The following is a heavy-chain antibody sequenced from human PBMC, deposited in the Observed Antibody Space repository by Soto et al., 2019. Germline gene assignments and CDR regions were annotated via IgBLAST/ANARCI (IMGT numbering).Heavy chain of an antibody. V-gene: IGHV1-2*04. CDR1: GYSFSAYH. J-gene: IGHJ4*02. D-gene: IGHD6-19*01. Sequence: QVQLVQSGAEVKEPGASVKVSCKASGYSFSAYHMHWVRQAPGQGLEWMGWLNPNSGGTNYAQKFQGWVTMTTDTSKRTACMDLRRLRPDDTAVYYCARGQGSGWYEDLDYWGQGTLVTISS. CDR3: ARGQGSGWYEDLDY. CDR2: LNPNSGGT.